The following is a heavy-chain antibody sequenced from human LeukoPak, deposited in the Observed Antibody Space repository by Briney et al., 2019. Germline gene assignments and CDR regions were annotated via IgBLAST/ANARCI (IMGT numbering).Heavy chain of an antibody. V-gene: IGHV4-4*07. CDR1: GGSFSGYY. Sequence: SETLSLTCAVYGGSFSGYYWSWIRQPAGKGLEWIGRIYTSGSTNYNPSLKSRVTMSVDTSKNQFSLKLSSVTAADTAVYYCARDRNQWEHDVGAFDIWGQGTMVTVSS. D-gene: IGHD1-26*01. CDR3: ARDRNQWEHDVGAFDI. CDR2: IYTSGST. J-gene: IGHJ3*02.